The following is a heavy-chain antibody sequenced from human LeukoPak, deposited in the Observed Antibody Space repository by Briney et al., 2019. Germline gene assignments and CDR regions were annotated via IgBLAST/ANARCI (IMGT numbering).Heavy chain of an antibody. CDR2: INPNSGGT. CDR1: GYTFTGYY. J-gene: IGHJ4*02. Sequence: ASVKVSCKASGYTFTGYYMHWVRQAPGQGLEWMGWINPNSGGTNYAQKFQGRVTMTRDTSISTAYTELSRLRSDDTAVYYCARDYGDYAWAFDYWGQGTLSPSPQ. D-gene: IGHD4-17*01. V-gene: IGHV1-2*02. CDR3: ARDYGDYAWAFDY.